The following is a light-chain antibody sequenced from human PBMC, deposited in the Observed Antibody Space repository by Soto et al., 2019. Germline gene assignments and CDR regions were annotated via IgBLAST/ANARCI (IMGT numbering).Light chain of an antibody. J-gene: IGKJ4*01. Sequence: DIQMTQSPSSLSASVRDSVTITCXASQDISNYLNWYQQKPGKAPKLLIYDASNLETGVPSRFSGSGSGTDFTFTISSLQPEDIATYYCQQYDNLPLTFGGGTKVDI. V-gene: IGKV1-33*01. CDR2: DAS. CDR3: QQYDNLPLT. CDR1: QDISNY.